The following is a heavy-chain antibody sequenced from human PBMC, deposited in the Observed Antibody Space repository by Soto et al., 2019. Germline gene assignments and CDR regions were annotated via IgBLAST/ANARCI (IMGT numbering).Heavy chain of an antibody. CDR2: VYYTGST. CDR1: GGSISGSY. V-gene: IGHV4-59*01. CDR3: ARSVAVPGAHIDY. J-gene: IGHJ4*02. Sequence: SETLSLTCSVSGGSISGSYWSWIRHSPGKGLEWLGYVYYTGSTNYSPSLRSRVSISVDTSKNEFSLRLSSVTAADTAVYFCARSVAVPGAHIDYWGQGTQVTVSS. D-gene: IGHD6-19*01.